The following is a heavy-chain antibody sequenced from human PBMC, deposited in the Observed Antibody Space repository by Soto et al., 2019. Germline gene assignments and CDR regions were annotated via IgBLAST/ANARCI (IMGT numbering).Heavy chain of an antibody. CDR3: ARRGTYRWGHFDY. J-gene: IGHJ4*02. CDR2: ISDRGDET. V-gene: IGHV3-23*01. D-gene: IGHD3-16*02. Sequence: PGGSLRLSCAASGLIFNNKAMCWVRRGPGKGLECVSCISDRGDETFFLDSVKGRFAISRDNSENMLFLQMRSLRAEDTALSPCARRGTYRWGHFDYWGQGTQVAVSS. CDR1: GLIFNNKA.